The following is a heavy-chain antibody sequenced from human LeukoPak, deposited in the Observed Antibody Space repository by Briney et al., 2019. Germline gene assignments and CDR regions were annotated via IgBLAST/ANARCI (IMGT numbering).Heavy chain of an antibody. D-gene: IGHD6-19*01. CDR2: IYYSGST. CDR1: GGSISNSDYY. CDR3: ARIVRAVAGIGAFDI. J-gene: IGHJ3*02. Sequence: ASETLSLTCNVSGGSISNSDYYWSWIRQPPGKGLEWIGYIYYSGSTYYNPSLKSRITISVDTSKNQFSLKLSSVTAADTAVYYCARIVRAVAGIGAFDIWGQGTMVTVSS. V-gene: IGHV4-30-4*08.